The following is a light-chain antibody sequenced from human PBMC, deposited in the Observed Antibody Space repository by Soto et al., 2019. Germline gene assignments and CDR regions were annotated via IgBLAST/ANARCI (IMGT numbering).Light chain of an antibody. CDR3: AAWDDRLDVYV. V-gene: IGLV1-44*01. CDR2: STS. CDR1: SSNIGSNT. J-gene: IGLJ1*01. Sequence: QSVLTQPPSASGTPGQIVAISCSGSSSNIGSNTVTSYQQLPGTTPKLLIYSTSQRSSGVPGRFSGSKSGASASLSISGLQSEDEADYYCAAWDDRLDVYVFGTGTKVTVL.